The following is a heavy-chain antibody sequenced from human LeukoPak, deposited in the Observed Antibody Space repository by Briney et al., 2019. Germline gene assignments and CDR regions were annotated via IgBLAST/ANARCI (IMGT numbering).Heavy chain of an antibody. D-gene: IGHD3-10*01. CDR2: IKQDGSET. V-gene: IGHV3-7*01. Sequence: PGGSLRLSCAASRFTLSNYWMSWVRQAPGKGLEWVANIKQDGSETYYVDSVKGRFTISRDNAKNTLYLQMNSLRAEDTAVYYCAGTIWFGELYSDYWGQGTLVTVSS. CDR1: RFTLSNYW. J-gene: IGHJ4*02. CDR3: AGTIWFGELYSDY.